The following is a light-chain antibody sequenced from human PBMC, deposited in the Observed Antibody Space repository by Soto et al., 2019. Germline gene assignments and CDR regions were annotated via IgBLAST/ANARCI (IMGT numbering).Light chain of an antibody. J-gene: IGKJ5*01. CDR1: QNIANN. V-gene: IGKV3D-15*01. CDR3: QQYYNWRAIT. CDR2: GAS. Sequence: EIVMTQSPATLSVSPGXGATLSCRASQNIANNLAWYQQRPGQAPRLLIYGASTRATGIPATFSGSGSGTEFTLSISRLQSEDFALYYCQQYYNWRAITFGQGTRLEIK.